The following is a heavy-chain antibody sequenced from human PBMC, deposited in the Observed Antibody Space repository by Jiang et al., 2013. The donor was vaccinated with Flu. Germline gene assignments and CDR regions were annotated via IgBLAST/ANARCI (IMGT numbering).Heavy chain of an antibody. CDR3: ARVRYSSGYGNYYFDY. V-gene: IGHV4-59*01. CDR1: GGSISSYY. Sequence: LLKPSETLSLTCTVSGGSISSYYWSWIRQPPGKGLEWIGYIYYSGSTNYNPSLKSRVTISVDTSKNQFSLKLSSVTAADTAVYYCARVRYSSGYGNYYFDYWGQGTLVTVSS. D-gene: IGHD6-19*01. CDR2: IYYSGST. J-gene: IGHJ4*02.